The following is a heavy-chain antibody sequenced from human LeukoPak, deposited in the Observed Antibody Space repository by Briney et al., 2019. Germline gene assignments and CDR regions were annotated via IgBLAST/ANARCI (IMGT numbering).Heavy chain of an antibody. CDR3: ARDAGITVAATDWFYP. CDR2: IRTYNGNT. Sequence: ASVKVSCKTSGYTFTSYGISWVRQAPGQGLEWMGWIRTYNGNTNYAQKLQGRVTMTTDTSTSTAYMELRSLRSDDTAVYYCARDAGITVAATDWFYPWGQGTLVTVSS. D-gene: IGHD6-19*01. V-gene: IGHV1-18*01. J-gene: IGHJ5*02. CDR1: GYTFTSYG.